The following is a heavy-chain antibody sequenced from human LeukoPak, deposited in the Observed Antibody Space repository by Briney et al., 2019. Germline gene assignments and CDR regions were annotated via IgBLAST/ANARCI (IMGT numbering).Heavy chain of an antibody. J-gene: IGHJ4*02. CDR1: GYTFTGYF. V-gene: IGHV1-2*02. D-gene: IGHD3-10*01. CDR2: INPNSGGT. Sequence: ASVKVSCKASGYTFTGYFMHWVRQAPGQGPEWMGWINPNSGGTNYAQSFQGRVTMTRDTSISAVHMELSRLRSDDTALYYCARSRSTIGSGSYWDYWGQGTLVTVSS. CDR3: ARSRSTIGSGSYWDY.